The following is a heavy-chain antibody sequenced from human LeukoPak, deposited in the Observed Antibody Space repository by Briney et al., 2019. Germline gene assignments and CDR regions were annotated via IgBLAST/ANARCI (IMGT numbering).Heavy chain of an antibody. CDR2: IYYSGST. J-gene: IGHJ3*02. CDR1: GGSISSYY. V-gene: IGHV4-59*01. Sequence: PSETLSLTCTVSGGSISSYYWSWIRQPPGKGLEWIGYIYYSGSTNYNPSLKSRVTISVDTSKNQFSLKLSSVTAADTAVYYCARSLITCGGDCYSAGDAFDIWGQGTMVTVSS. CDR3: ARSLITCGGDCYSAGDAFDI. D-gene: IGHD2-21*02.